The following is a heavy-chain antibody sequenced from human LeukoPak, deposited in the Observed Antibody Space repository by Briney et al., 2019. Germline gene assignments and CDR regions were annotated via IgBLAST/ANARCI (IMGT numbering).Heavy chain of an antibody. CDR3: AYSSGFLRWFDP. CDR2: IYYSGST. Sequence: SETLSLTCTVSGGSISSSSYYWGWIRQPLGKGLEWIGSIYYSGSTYYNPSLKSRVTISVDTSKNQFSLKLSSVTAADTAVYYCAYSSGFLRWFDPWGQGTLVTVSS. CDR1: GGSISSSSYY. V-gene: IGHV4-39*01. D-gene: IGHD6-19*01. J-gene: IGHJ5*02.